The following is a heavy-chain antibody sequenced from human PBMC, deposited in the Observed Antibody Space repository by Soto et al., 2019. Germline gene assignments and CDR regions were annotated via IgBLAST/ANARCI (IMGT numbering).Heavy chain of an antibody. J-gene: IGHJ5*02. D-gene: IGHD3-10*01. CDR2: INHSGST. CDR1: GGSFSGYY. CDR3: ATALWFGDLNPALWFDP. Sequence: SETLSLTCAVYGGSFSGYYWSWIRQPPGKGLEWIGEINHSGSTNYNPSLKSRVTISVDTSKNQFSLKLSSVTAADTAGYYCATALWFGDLNPALWFDPGGQGPLVTVSS. V-gene: IGHV4-34*01.